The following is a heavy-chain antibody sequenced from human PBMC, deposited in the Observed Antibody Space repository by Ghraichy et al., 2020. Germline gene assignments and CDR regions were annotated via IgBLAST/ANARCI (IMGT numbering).Heavy chain of an antibody. Sequence: SETLSLTCAVYGGSFSGYYWSWIRQPPGKGLEWIGEINHSGSTNYNPSLKSRVTISVDTSKNQFSLKLSSVTAADTAVYYCARYSSGRPHQYWYFDLWGRGTLVTVSS. J-gene: IGHJ2*01. D-gene: IGHD6-19*01. CDR2: INHSGST. CDR1: GGSFSGYY. CDR3: ARYSSGRPHQYWYFDL. V-gene: IGHV4-34*01.